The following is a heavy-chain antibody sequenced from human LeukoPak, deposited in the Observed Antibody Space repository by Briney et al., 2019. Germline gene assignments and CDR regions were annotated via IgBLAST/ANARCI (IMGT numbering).Heavy chain of an antibody. J-gene: IGHJ4*02. CDR3: ARENFYDSGSNDY. CDR2: MNPNSGIT. Sequence: ASVKVSCKASGYSFTNYDINWVRQATGQGLEWMGWMNPNSGITAYAQKFQGRVTITRNTSISTAYMELSSLRSEDTAVYYCARENFYDSGSNDYWGQGTLVTVSS. D-gene: IGHD3-22*01. CDR1: GYSFTNYD. V-gene: IGHV1-8*03.